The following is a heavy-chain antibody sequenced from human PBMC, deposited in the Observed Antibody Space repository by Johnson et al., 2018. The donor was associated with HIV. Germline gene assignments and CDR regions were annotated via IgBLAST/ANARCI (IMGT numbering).Heavy chain of an antibody. D-gene: IGHD6-13*01. CDR3: ARDRGQYTDSSRGDI. Sequence: VQLVESGGGLVQPGGSLRLSCAASGFTFSSYWMSWVRQAPGKGLEWVANIKQDGSEKYYVDSVKGRFTISRDNAKNSLYLQMNSLRAEDTAVYCCARDRGQYTDSSRGDIWGQGTMVTVSS. V-gene: IGHV3-7*05. J-gene: IGHJ3*02. CDR1: GFTFSSYW. CDR2: IKQDGSEK.